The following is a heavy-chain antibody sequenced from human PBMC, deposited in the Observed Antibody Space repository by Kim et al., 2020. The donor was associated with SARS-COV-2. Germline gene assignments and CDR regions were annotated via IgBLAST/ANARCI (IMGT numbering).Heavy chain of an antibody. CDR3: ARRRYCSGGSCYGTYYFDY. D-gene: IGHD2-15*01. V-gene: IGHV5-51*01. J-gene: IGHJ4*02. CDR1: GYSFTSYW. Sequence: GESLKISCKGSGYSFTSYWIGWVRQMPEKGLEWMGIVYPGDSDTRYSPSFQGQVTISADKSISTAYLQWSSLKASDTAIYYCARRRYCSGGSCYGTYYFDYWGQGTLVTVSS. CDR2: VYPGDSDT.